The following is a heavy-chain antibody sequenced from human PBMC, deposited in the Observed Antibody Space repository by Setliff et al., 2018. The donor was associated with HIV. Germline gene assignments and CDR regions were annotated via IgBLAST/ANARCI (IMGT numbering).Heavy chain of an antibody. J-gene: IGHJ3*02. CDR2: INSASGGT. CDR3: ARDYLHVFEI. CDR1: GYTFTDYY. V-gene: IGHV1-2*02. Sequence: ASVKVSCKASGYTFTDYYIHWVRQAPGQGLEWMGWINSASGGTNCAQNFQGRVTVTRDTSINTAYVELSSLKSDDTAVYYCARDYLHVFEIWGQGTMVTVSS.